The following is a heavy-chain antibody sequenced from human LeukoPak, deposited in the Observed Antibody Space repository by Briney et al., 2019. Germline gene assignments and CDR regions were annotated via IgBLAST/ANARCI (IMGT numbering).Heavy chain of an antibody. CDR1: GFTFSSYE. J-gene: IGHJ4*02. V-gene: IGHV3-48*03. CDR2: ISSSGSTI. Sequence: GGSPRLSCAASGFTFSSYEMNWVRQAPGKGLEWVSYISSSGSTIYYADSVKGRFTISRDNAKNSLYLQMNSLRAEDTAVYYCARDLATRYYYDSSGHPLGYWGQGTLVTVSS. CDR3: ARDLATRYYYDSSGHPLGY. D-gene: IGHD3-22*01.